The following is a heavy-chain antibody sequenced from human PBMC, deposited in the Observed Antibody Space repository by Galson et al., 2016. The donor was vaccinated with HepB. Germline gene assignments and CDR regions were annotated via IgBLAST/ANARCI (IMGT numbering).Heavy chain of an antibody. J-gene: IGHJ3*01. V-gene: IGHV1-58*01. CDR3: AAGTRMANTAVDV. Sequence: SVKVSCKASGFTFSASVVHWVRQARGQPLEWIGWIVVGSGNTQYAQQFQERVIISRDMTTSTASLELSSLRHEDTAVYYCAAGTRMANTAVDVWGQGTMGT. D-gene: IGHD1/OR15-1a*01. CDR2: IVVGSGNT. CDR1: GFTFSASV.